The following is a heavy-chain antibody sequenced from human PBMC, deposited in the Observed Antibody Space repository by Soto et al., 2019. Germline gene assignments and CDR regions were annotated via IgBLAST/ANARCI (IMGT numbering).Heavy chain of an antibody. CDR2: IYQSGST. V-gene: IGHV4-30-2*01. J-gene: IGHJ4*02. Sequence: PSETLSLTCAVSGGSISSGGYAWAWIRQPPGKGLEWVGYIYQSGSTYYNPSLKSRVTIAADRSKNQFSLNLASVTAADTAVYYCARSYSGGDAYFDYWGQGTVVA. CDR1: GGSISSGGYA. D-gene: IGHD2-21*02. CDR3: ARSYSGGDAYFDY.